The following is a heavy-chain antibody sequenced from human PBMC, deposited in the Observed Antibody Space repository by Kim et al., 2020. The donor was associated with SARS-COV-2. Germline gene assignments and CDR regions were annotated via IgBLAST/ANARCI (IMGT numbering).Heavy chain of an antibody. V-gene: IGHV1-18*01. CDR1: GYTFTIYG. J-gene: IGHJ5*02. D-gene: IGHD3-3*01. CDR3: ARVGDFWSGYYTWPSVGFFDP. Sequence: ASVKVSCKASGYTFTIYGISGVRQAPGQGLEWMGWISAYNGNTNHAQKLQGRVTMTTDTSTTTAYMELRSLRSDDTAVYYCARVGDFWSGYYTWPSVGFFDPWGQGTLVTVSS. CDR2: ISAYNGNT.